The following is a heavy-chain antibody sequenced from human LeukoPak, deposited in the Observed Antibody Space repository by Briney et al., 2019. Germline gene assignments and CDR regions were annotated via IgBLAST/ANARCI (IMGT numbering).Heavy chain of an antibody. Sequence: GGSLRLSFAASGFTFSSHWIHWVRQAPGKGRVWVSRINGDGSNTTYAGSVKGRFTSSRDNAKNTLYLHMNSLRAEDTAMYSCARDSAGKDYWGEGTLVTVSS. V-gene: IGHV3-74*03. J-gene: IGHJ4*02. CDR1: GFTFSSHW. D-gene: IGHD6-13*01. CDR3: ARDSAGKDY. CDR2: INGDGSNT.